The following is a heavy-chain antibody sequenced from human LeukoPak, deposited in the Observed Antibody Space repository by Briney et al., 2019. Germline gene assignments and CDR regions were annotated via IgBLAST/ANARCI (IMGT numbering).Heavy chain of an antibody. CDR2: IYTSGSP. D-gene: IGHD1-7*01. V-gene: IGHV4-61*02. CDR1: GGSISSGSYY. Sequence: SQTLSLTCTVSGGSISSGSYYWSWIRQPAGKGLEWIGRIYTSGSPNYNPSLKSRVTISVDTSKNQFSLKLSSVTAADTAVYYCASLYNWNYDYWGQGTLVTVSS. CDR3: ASLYNWNYDY. J-gene: IGHJ4*02.